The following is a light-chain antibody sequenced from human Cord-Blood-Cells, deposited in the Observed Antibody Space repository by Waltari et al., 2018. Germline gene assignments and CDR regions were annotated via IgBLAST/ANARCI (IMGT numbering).Light chain of an antibody. CDR3: QQYNNWPHT. V-gene: IGKV3-15*01. Sequence: EIVMTKSPAPLSVSPGERATLSCRASQSVSSNLAWYQQKPGQAPRLLIYGASTRATGIPARFSGSGSGTEFTLTISSLQSEDFAVYYCQQYNNWPHTFGQGTKLEIK. J-gene: IGKJ2*01. CDR2: GAS. CDR1: QSVSSN.